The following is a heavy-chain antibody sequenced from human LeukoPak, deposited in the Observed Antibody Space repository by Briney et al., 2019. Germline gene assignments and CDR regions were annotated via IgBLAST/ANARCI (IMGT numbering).Heavy chain of an antibody. Sequence: PGGSLRLSCAASGSTFSSYEMNWVRQAPGKGLEWVSYISSSGSTIYYADSVKGRFTISRDNAKNSLYLQMNSLRAEDTAVYYCARERMMGYNRFDPWGQGTLVTVSS. CDR3: ARERMMGYNRFDP. D-gene: IGHD2-15*01. CDR1: GSTFSSYE. CDR2: ISSSGSTI. J-gene: IGHJ5*02. V-gene: IGHV3-48*03.